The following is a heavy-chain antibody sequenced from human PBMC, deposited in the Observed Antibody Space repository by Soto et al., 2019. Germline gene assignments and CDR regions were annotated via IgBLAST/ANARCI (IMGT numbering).Heavy chain of an antibody. D-gene: IGHD5-12*01. V-gene: IGHV1-69*01. CDR2: IIPTFGAA. CDR3: ATPSNGHDFLFVF. CDR1: RGTFSSNS. Sequence: QVQLVQSGAEVRKPGSSVKVSCKASRGTFSSNSFSWVRQAPGQGFEYMGGIIPTFGAANYAQRFKDRVTFTADESTTTVYMELSSLKPEDTAVYYCATPSNGHDFLFVFWGQGTLVTVSS. J-gene: IGHJ4*02.